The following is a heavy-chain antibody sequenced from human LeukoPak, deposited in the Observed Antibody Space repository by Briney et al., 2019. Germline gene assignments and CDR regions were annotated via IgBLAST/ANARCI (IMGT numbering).Heavy chain of an antibody. D-gene: IGHD3-10*01. Sequence: PGGSLRLSCAASGFTFDDYAMHWVRQAPGKGLEWVSGISWNSGSIGYADSVKGRFTISRDNAKNSLYLQMNSLRAEDMALYYCAKDIRATKVRGGDLDYWGQGTLVTVSS. CDR1: GFTFDDYA. CDR3: AKDIRATKVRGGDLDY. J-gene: IGHJ4*02. CDR2: ISWNSGSI. V-gene: IGHV3-9*03.